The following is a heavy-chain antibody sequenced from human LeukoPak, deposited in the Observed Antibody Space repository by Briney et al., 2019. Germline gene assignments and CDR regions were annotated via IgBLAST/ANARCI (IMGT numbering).Heavy chain of an antibody. CDR3: ARDSTYGSPRAGH. CDR1: GFTFSSYS. J-gene: IGHJ4*02. V-gene: IGHV3-48*04. D-gene: IGHD4-17*01. Sequence: PGGSLRLSCAASGFTFSSYSMNWVRQAPGKGLEWVSYISSSSSTIYYADSVKGRFTISRDNAKNSLYLQMNSLRAEDMAVYYCARDSTYGSPRAGHWGQGTLVTVSS. CDR2: ISSSSSTI.